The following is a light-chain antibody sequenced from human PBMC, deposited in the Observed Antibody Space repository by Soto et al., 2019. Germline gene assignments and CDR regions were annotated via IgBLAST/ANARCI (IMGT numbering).Light chain of an antibody. CDR2: GAS. Sequence: ETVLTQSPDTLSLSPGERATLSCRASQSVSFSQLAWYQQKPGQAPRLLIYGASSRATGIPDRFSGSGSGTDFTLTISRLEPEDFAVYYCQQYGSSPITFGQGTRLEIK. J-gene: IGKJ5*01. CDR3: QQYGSSPIT. CDR1: QSVSFSQ. V-gene: IGKV3-20*01.